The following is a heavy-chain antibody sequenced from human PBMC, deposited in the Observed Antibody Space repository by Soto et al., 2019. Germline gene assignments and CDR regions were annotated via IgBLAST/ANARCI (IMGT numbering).Heavy chain of an antibody. CDR1: GGSISSGGYY. J-gene: IGHJ6*02. CDR2: IYYSGST. Sequence: SETLSLTCTVSGGSISSGGYYWSWIRQHPGKGLEWIGYIYYSGSTYYNPSLKSRVTISVDTSKNQFSLKLSSVTAADTAVYYCARDWGGYCSGGSCYGSGYYGMDVWGQGTTVTVSS. CDR3: ARDWGGYCSGGSCYGSGYYGMDV. V-gene: IGHV4-31*03. D-gene: IGHD2-15*01.